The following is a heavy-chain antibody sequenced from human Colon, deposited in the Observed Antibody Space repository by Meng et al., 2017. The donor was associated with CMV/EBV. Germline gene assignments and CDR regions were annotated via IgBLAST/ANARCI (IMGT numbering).Heavy chain of an antibody. J-gene: IGHJ4*02. Sequence: AEFGGDLVQPGGSLRLSCAVSGSTPSTFWLDWVRQVPGKGPVWVSRVHSSGSMETYEDSVKGRFTASRDNTKNTFYLQMNSLRDEDTAVYYCVMLPPGFWGQGTLVTVSS. V-gene: IGHV3-74*03. CDR3: VMLPPGF. CDR2: VHSSGSME. CDR1: GSTPSTFW. D-gene: IGHD3-10*01.